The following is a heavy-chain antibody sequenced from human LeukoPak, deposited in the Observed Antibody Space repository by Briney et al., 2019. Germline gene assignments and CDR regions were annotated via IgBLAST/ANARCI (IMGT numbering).Heavy chain of an antibody. CDR1: GLTFSNYD. J-gene: IGHJ4*02. V-gene: IGHV3-30*18. Sequence: GGSLRLSCVGSGLTFSNYDIHWVRQAPGKGLEWVAVMSFDETTSYYPDSVNGRFFVSRDTPLNTVHLQLNNLTTEDTAVYYCAKVMAERTTFTPYIDYWGQGALVTVSS. D-gene: IGHD1-1*01. CDR2: MSFDETTS. CDR3: AKVMAERTTFTPYIDY.